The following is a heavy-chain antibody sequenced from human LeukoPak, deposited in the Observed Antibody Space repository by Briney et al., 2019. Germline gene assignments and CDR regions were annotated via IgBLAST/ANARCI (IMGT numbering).Heavy chain of an antibody. CDR3: AEGTYCTSTSCYTQYFQH. J-gene: IGHJ1*01. CDR1: GFSFSYYG. D-gene: IGHD2-2*02. Sequence: GRSLRLSCAASGFSFSYYGIHWVRQAPGKGLEWVAFIRYDGSNKYYADSVKGRFTISRDNSKNTLYLQMNSLRAEDTAVYYCAEGTYCTSTSCYTQYFQHWGQGTLVTVSS. CDR2: IRYDGSNK. V-gene: IGHV3-30*02.